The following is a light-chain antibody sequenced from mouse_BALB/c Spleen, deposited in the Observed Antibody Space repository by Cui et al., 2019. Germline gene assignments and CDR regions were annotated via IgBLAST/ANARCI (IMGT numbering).Light chain of an antibody. J-gene: IGKJ1*01. CDR1: ENIYST. CDR3: QHFWGTPWT. Sequence: DIQMTQSPASLSVSVGETVTITCRALENIYSTLAWYQQKQGKSPQLLVYAATNLADGVPSRFSGSGSGTQYSLKINSLQSEDFGSYYCQHFWGTPWTFGGGTKLEIK. V-gene: IGKV12-46*01. CDR2: AAT.